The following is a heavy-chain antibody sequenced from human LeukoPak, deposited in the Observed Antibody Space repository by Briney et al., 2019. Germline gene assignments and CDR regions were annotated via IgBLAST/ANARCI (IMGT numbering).Heavy chain of an antibody. J-gene: IGHJ4*02. CDR3: ARDSRLRLVPGHFDY. V-gene: IGHV3-74*01. CDR2: INTDGSST. Sequence: PGGSLRLSCAASGFTFSSYWMHWVRQAPGKGLVWVSRINTDGSSTNYADSVKGRFTISRDNSKNTLYLQMNSLRAEDTAVYYCARDSRLRLVPGHFDYWGQGTLVTVSS. D-gene: IGHD6-19*01. CDR1: GFTFSSYW.